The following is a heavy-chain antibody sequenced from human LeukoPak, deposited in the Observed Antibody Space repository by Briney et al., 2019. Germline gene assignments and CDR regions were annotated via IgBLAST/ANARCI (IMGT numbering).Heavy chain of an antibody. J-gene: IGHJ6*03. CDR2: IYYSGST. Sequence: PSQTQSLTCTVSGGSISSYYWSWIRQPPGKGLEWIGYIYYSGSTNYNPSLKSRVTISVDTSKNHFSLKLSSVTAADTAVYYCARAPRYTYGLNYYYYMDVWGKGTTVTVSS. CDR3: ARAPRYTYGLNYYYYMDV. CDR1: GGSISSYY. D-gene: IGHD5-18*01. V-gene: IGHV4-59*01.